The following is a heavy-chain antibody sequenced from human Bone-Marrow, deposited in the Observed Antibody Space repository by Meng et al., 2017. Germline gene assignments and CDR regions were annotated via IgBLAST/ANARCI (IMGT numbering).Heavy chain of an antibody. CDR2: IIPIFGTA. J-gene: IGHJ3*02. V-gene: IGHV1-69*05. Sequence: SVKVSCKASGGTFSSYAISWVRQAPGQGLEWMGGIIPIFGTANYAQKFQGRVTITTDESTSTAYMELSSLRSEDTAMYYCARDLGVVASFRGGLDAFDIWGQGTMVTVSS. D-gene: IGHD5-12*01. CDR3: ARDLGVVASFRGGLDAFDI. CDR1: GGTFSSYA.